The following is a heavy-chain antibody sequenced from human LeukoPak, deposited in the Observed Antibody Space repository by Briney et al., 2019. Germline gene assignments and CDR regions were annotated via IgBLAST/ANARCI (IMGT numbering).Heavy chain of an antibody. J-gene: IGHJ4*02. V-gene: IGHV3-21*01. CDR2: ISSSSSCI. CDR1: GFTFSSYS. CDR3: ASLACSGGSCYSYTDY. Sequence: GGSLRLSCAASGFTFSSYSMNWVRQAPGKGLEWVSSISSSSSCIYYADSVKGRFTISRDNAKNSLYLQMNSLRAEDTAVYYCASLACSGGSCYSYTDYWGQGTLVTVSS. D-gene: IGHD2-15*01.